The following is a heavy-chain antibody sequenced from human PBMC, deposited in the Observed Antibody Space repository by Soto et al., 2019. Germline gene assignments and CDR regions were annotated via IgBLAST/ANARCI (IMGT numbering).Heavy chain of an antibody. V-gene: IGHV1-18*04. CDR3: ARDPAIAARPSDDAFDI. Sequence: VSVKVSCKASGYTFTSYGISWVRQAPGQGLEWMGWISAYNGNTNYAQKLQGRVTMTTDTSTSTAYMELRSLRSDDTAVYYCARDPAIAARPSDDAFDIWGQGTMVTVSS. D-gene: IGHD6-6*01. CDR1: GYTFTSYG. CDR2: ISAYNGNT. J-gene: IGHJ3*02.